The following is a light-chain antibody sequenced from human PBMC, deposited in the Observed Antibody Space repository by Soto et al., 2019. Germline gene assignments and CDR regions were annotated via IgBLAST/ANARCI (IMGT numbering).Light chain of an antibody. CDR1: QSISNY. V-gene: IGKV1-39*01. Sequence: DIQMTQSPSSLSASVGDRVTITCRASQSISNYLYWYQQKPGKAPKLLIYVASSFQSGVPSRFRGSGSGTNFTLTTSSMQPEDFAAYYCQQNYSTPPTFGQGTKLEIK. J-gene: IGKJ2*01. CDR2: VAS. CDR3: QQNYSTPPT.